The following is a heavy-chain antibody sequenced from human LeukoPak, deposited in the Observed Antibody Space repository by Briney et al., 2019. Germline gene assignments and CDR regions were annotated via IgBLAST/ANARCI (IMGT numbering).Heavy chain of an antibody. CDR3: AREVAI. V-gene: IGHV1-3*01. Sequence: GASVKVSCKASGYALSTYTMHWLRQAPGQRPEWMGCIYAGNGNVKYSQNFQARVTITRDTSANTAYLELSGLRSEDTAVYYCAREVAIWGQGTLVTVSS. CDR2: IYAGNGNV. CDR1: GYALSTYT. J-gene: IGHJ4*02.